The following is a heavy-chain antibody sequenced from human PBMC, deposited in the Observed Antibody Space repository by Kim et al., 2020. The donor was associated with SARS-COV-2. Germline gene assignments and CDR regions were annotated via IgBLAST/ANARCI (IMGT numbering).Heavy chain of an antibody. Sequence: GGSLRLSCAASGFTFSDSWMTWVRQAPGKGPESVALIDEHATVQYYAHSVKGRFVISRDNAENSLFLQMNSLRADDTALYYCVRVTPGRVAGADYWGQGT. J-gene: IGHJ4*02. CDR2: IDEHATVQ. CDR3: VRVTPGRVAGADY. V-gene: IGHV3-7*01. D-gene: IGHD6-19*01. CDR1: GFTFSDSW.